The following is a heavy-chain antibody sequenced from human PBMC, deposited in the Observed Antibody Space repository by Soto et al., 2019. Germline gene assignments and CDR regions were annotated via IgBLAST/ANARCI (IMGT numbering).Heavy chain of an antibody. CDR3: AKSVVPAAILVVGRYYYYYGMDV. CDR2: ISGSGGST. D-gene: IGHD2-2*01. Sequence: LRLSCAVSGFTFSSYAMSWVRQAPGKGLEWVSAISGSGGSTYYADSVKGRFTISRDNSKNTLYLQMNSLRAEDTAVYYCAKSVVPAAILVVGRYYYYYGMDVWGQGTTVTVSS. CDR1: GFTFSSYA. V-gene: IGHV3-23*01. J-gene: IGHJ6*02.